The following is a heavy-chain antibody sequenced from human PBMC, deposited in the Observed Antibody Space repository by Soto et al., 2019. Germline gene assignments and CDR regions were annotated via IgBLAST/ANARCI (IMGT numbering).Heavy chain of an antibody. CDR2: INHSGST. D-gene: IGHD3-3*01. J-gene: IGHJ4*02. Sequence: PSETLSLTCAVYGGSFSGYYWSWIRQPPGKGLEWIGEINHSGSTNYNPSLKSRVTISVDTSKNQFSLKLSSVTAADTAVYYCARDQEGLRITSFGVVTTPVVYFDYWGQGTLVTVSS. CDR3: ARDQEGLRITSFGVVTTPVVYFDY. V-gene: IGHV4-34*01. CDR1: GGSFSGYY.